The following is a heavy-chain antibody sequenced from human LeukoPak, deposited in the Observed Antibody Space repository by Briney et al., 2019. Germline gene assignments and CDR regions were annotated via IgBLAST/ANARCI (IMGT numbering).Heavy chain of an antibody. Sequence: GGSLRLSCAASGFTFSSYSMNWVRQAPGKGLEWVSSISSSSSYIYYADSVKGRFTISRDNAKNPLYLQMNSLRAEDTAVYYCARWSSSGAFDIWGQGTMVTVSS. CDR1: GFTFSSYS. J-gene: IGHJ3*02. CDR2: ISSSSSYI. CDR3: ARWSSSGAFDI. V-gene: IGHV3-21*01. D-gene: IGHD6-6*01.